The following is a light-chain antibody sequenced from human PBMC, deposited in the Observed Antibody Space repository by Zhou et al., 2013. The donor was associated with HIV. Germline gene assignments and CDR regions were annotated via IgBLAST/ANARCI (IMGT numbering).Light chain of an antibody. J-gene: IGKJ4*01. CDR3: QQRNNWPLT. CDR2: DAS. Sequence: PGERATLSCRASQSVSSSYLAWYQQKPGQAPRLLIYDASNRATAIPARFSGSGSGTDFTLTISSLEPEDFAVYYCQQRNNWPLTFGGGTKVEIK. CDR1: QSVSSSY. V-gene: IGKV3D-20*02.